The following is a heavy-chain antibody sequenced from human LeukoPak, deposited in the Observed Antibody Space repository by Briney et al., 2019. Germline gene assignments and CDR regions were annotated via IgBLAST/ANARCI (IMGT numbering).Heavy chain of an antibody. CDR2: IYSGGST. Sequence: GGSLRLSCAASGFTVSSIYMSWVRQAPGKGLEWVSVIYSGGSTYYADSVKGRFTISRDNSKNTLYLQMNSLRAEDTAVYYCARDKGIAAGVDYWGQGTLVTVSS. D-gene: IGHD6-13*01. CDR3: ARDKGIAAGVDY. V-gene: IGHV3-66*01. J-gene: IGHJ4*02. CDR1: GFTVSSIY.